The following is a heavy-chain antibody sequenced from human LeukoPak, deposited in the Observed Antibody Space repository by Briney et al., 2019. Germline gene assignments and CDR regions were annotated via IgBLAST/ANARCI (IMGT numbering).Heavy chain of an antibody. D-gene: IGHD6-6*01. V-gene: IGHV3-15*01. CDR3: AKDHHLGAPTEDI. CDR1: GFTFSNAW. Sequence: GGSLRLSCAASGFTFSNAWMSWVRQAPGKGLEWVGRIKSKTDGGTTDYAAPVKGRFTISRDDSKNTLYLQMNSLRAEDTAVYYCAKDHHLGAPTEDIWGQGTMVTVSS. CDR2: IKSKTDGGTT. J-gene: IGHJ3*02.